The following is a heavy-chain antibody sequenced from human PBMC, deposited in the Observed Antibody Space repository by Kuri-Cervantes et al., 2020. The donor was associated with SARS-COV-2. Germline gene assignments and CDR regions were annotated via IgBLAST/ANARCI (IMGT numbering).Heavy chain of an antibody. CDR3: AKDPKPSGYYNYAFDI. D-gene: IGHD3-3*01. Sequence: GESLKISCAASGFTFSSYAMGWVRQAPGKGLEWVSSISSRGDSTYYADSVRGRFTISRDNSKNTLYLQMNSLRAEDTAVYYCAKDPKPSGYYNYAFDIWGQGKMVTVSS. CDR1: GFTFSSYA. V-gene: IGHV3-23*01. J-gene: IGHJ3*02. CDR2: ISSRGDST.